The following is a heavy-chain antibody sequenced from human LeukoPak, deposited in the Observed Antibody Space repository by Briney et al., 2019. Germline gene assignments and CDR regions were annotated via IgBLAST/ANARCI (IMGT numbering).Heavy chain of an antibody. CDR1: GFTFSNYW. CDR3: ARYCSGGCYSGVDY. CDR2: IISDGSMT. D-gene: IGHD2-15*01. V-gene: IGHV3-74*01. Sequence: GGSLRLSCAASGFTFSNYWMHWVRQAPGKGLVWVSRIISDGSMTNDADSVKGRFTISRDNSKNTLYLQMDSLRAEDTAVYYCARYCSGGCYSGVDYWGQGTLVTVPS. J-gene: IGHJ4*02.